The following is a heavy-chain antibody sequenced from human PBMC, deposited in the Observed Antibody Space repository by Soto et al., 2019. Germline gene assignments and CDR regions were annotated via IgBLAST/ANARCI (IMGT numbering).Heavy chain of an antibody. V-gene: IGHV3-66*01. CDR3: ARSRLMMGYYYYYMDV. Sequence: GGSLRLSCAASGFTVSSNYMSWVRQAPGKGLEWVSVIYSGGSTYYADSVKGRFTISRDNSKNTLYLQMNSLRAEDTAVYYCARSRLMMGYYYYYMDVWGKGTTVTVSS. D-gene: IGHD3-16*01. CDR1: GFTVSSNY. CDR2: IYSGGST. J-gene: IGHJ6*03.